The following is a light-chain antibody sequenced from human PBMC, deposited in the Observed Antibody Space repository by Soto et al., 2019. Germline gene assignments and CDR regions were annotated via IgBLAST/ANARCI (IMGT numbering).Light chain of an antibody. CDR1: SSNIGNNY. Sequence: QSVLTQPPSVSAAPGQKVTISCSGSSSNIGNNYVSWYQQLPGTAPKLLIYDNNKRPSGIPDRFSGSKSGTSATLGITGLQTGDEADYYCGTWDSRLSTYVFGTGTKDTVL. CDR3: GTWDSRLSTYV. V-gene: IGLV1-51*01. CDR2: DNN. J-gene: IGLJ1*01.